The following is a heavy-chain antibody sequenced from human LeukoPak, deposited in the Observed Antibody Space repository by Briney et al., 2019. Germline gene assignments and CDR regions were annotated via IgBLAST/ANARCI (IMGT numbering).Heavy chain of an antibody. D-gene: IGHD6-13*01. V-gene: IGHV1-24*01. CDR2: FDPEDGET. CDR3: ARGEAAARHFDY. Sequence: ASVKVSCKVSGYTLTELSMHWVRQAPGKGLEWMGGFDPEDGETIYAQKFQGRVTMTTDTSTTTAYMELRSLRSDDTAVYYCARGEAAARHFDYWGQGTLVTVSS. J-gene: IGHJ4*02. CDR1: GYTLTELS.